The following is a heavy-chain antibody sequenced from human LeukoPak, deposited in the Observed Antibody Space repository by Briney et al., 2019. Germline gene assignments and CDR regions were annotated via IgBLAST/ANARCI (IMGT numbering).Heavy chain of an antibody. D-gene: IGHD2-15*01. J-gene: IGHJ4*02. CDR1: GGTFSSYA. CDR3: ASNSKKDIVVVVAATPLDY. CDR2: IIPIFGTA. Sequence: SVKVSCKASGGTFSSYAISWVGQAPGQGLEWMGGIIPIFGTANYAQKFQGRVTITADESTSTAYMELSSLRSEDTAVYYCASNSKKDIVVVVAATPLDYWGQGTLVTVSS. V-gene: IGHV1-69*13.